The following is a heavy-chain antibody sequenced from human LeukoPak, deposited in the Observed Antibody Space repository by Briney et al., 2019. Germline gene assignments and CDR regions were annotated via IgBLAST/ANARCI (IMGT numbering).Heavy chain of an antibody. Sequence: ASVKVSCKASGYTFTGYYMHWVRQAAGQGLEWMGWINPNSGGINYAQKFQGRVTMTRDTSISTAYMELSRLRSDDTAVYYCARDCSGYDSGWFDPWGQGTLVTVSS. D-gene: IGHD5-12*01. V-gene: IGHV1-2*02. CDR1: GYTFTGYY. J-gene: IGHJ5*02. CDR3: ARDCSGYDSGWFDP. CDR2: INPNSGGI.